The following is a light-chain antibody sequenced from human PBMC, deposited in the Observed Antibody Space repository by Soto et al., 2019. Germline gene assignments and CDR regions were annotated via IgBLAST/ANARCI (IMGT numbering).Light chain of an antibody. CDR2: GAS. CDR1: QSVSNNY. J-gene: IGKJ1*01. V-gene: IGKV3D-20*02. Sequence: EIVVTQSPGTLSLSPGESATLSCRASQSVSNNYLAWYQQKPGQXPRLLIYGASSRATGVPARFSGSRSGTDFTITISDLEPADVGLYYCQQRLNWPPGFGQGTKVDIK. CDR3: QQRLNWPPG.